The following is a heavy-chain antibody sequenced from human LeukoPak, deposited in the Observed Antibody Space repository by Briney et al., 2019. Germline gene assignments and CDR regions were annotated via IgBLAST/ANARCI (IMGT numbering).Heavy chain of an antibody. CDR1: GGSISSYY. D-gene: IGHD1-26*01. CDR3: ARDRRRDLLHAFDI. CDR2: IDYSGST. J-gene: IGHJ3*02. Sequence: SETLSLTCTVSGGSISSYYWSWIRQPPGKGLEWIAYIDYSGSTNHNPSLKSRLTISLDASKNQFSLKLSSVTAADTAVYYCARDRRRDLLHAFDIWGQGTMVTVSS. V-gene: IGHV4-59*01.